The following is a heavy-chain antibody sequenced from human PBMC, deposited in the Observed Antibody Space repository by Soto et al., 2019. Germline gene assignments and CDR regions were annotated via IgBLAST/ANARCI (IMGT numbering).Heavy chain of an antibody. CDR2: ISSSSSYI. D-gene: IGHD2-2*01. V-gene: IGHV3-21*01. CDR3: TRPGGSSSWYIDY. CDR1: GFTFSSYS. Sequence: GGSLRLSCAASGFTFSSYSMNWVRQAPGKGLEWVSSISSSSSYIYYADSVKGRFTISRDNAKNSLYLQMNSLRAEDTAVYYCTRPGGSSSWYIDYWGQGTLVTVSS. J-gene: IGHJ4*02.